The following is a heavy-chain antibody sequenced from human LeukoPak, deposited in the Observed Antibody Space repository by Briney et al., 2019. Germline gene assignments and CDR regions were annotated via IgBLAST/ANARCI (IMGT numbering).Heavy chain of an antibody. V-gene: IGHV3-7*01. D-gene: IGHD3-22*01. CDR2: IKQDGREK. J-gene: IGHJ4*02. Sequence: SGGSLRLSCAASGFTFSSYWMSWVRQAPGKGLEWVANIKQDGREKYYVDSVKGRFTISRDNAKNSLYLQMNSMRAEDTAVYYCAREEYYDSSGYPDYWGQGTLVTVSS. CDR1: GFTFSSYW. CDR3: AREEYYDSSGYPDY.